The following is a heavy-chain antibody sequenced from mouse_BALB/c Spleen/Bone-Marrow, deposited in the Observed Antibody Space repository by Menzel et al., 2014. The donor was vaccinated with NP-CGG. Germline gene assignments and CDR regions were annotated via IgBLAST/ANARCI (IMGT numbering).Heavy chain of an antibody. J-gene: IGHJ2*01. CDR2: IHPNSGNT. CDR1: GYTFTSSW. V-gene: IGHV1S130*01. Sequence: VQLQQSGSVLVRPGASVKLSCKASGYTFTSSWMHWAKQRPGQGLEWIGEIHPNSGNTNYNEKFKGKATLTVDTSSSTAYVDLSSLTSEDSAVYYCARGDKGDYFDYWGQGTHLTYSS. CDR3: ARGDKGDYFDY.